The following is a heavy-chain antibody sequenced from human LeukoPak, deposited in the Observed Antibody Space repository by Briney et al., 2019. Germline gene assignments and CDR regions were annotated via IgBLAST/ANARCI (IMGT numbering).Heavy chain of an antibody. J-gene: IGHJ5*02. Sequence: SETLSLTRTVSGGSISSGSYYWSWIRQPAGKGLEWIGRIYTSGSTKYNPSLKSRVTISVDTSKNQFSLKLSSVTAADTAVYYCARVTSDWFDPWGQGTLVTVSS. CDR2: IYTSGST. CDR3: ARVTSDWFDP. CDR1: GGSISSGSYY. V-gene: IGHV4-61*02. D-gene: IGHD2-2*01.